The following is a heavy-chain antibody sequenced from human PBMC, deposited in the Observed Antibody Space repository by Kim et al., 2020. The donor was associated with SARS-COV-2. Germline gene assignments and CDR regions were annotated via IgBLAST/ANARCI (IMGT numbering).Heavy chain of an antibody. V-gene: IGHV3-11*06. D-gene: IGHD2-2*01. CDR3: ARAGGTSPFRHYYYYYMDV. J-gene: IGHJ6*03. Sequence: GRFTISRDNAKNSLYRQMNSLSAEDTAVYYCARAGGTSPFRHYYYYYMDVWGKGTTVTVSS.